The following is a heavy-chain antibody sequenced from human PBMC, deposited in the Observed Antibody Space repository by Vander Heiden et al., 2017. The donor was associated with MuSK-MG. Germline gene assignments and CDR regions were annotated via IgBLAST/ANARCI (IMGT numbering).Heavy chain of an antibody. Sequence: QVQLVESGGGVVQPGRSLRLSCAASGFTFSRYAMHWVRQAPGKGLEWVAVISYDGSNKYYADSVKGRFTISRDNSKNTLYLQMNSLRAEDTAVYYCARDGYCSGGSCFYGMDVWGQGTTVTVSS. J-gene: IGHJ6*02. CDR2: ISYDGSNK. D-gene: IGHD2-15*01. V-gene: IGHV3-30*04. CDR1: GFTFSRYA. CDR3: ARDGYCSGGSCFYGMDV.